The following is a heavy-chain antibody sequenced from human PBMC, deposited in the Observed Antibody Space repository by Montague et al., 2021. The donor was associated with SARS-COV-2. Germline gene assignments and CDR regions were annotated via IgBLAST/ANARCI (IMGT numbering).Heavy chain of an antibody. CDR1: GFTVSNND. CDR2: IYSSGSTL. CDR3: GGDRGCGDLYHYGMDV. V-gene: IGHV3-48*03. D-gene: IGHD4-17*01. Sequence: SLRLSCAASGFTVSNNDMNWVRQAPGKGLEWVLYIYSSGSTLYDAAAVKGRSTITGNNAQNSLYLQMNSLRAEDTGEYYSGGDRGCGDLYHYGMDVWGQGTTVTVSS. J-gene: IGHJ6*02.